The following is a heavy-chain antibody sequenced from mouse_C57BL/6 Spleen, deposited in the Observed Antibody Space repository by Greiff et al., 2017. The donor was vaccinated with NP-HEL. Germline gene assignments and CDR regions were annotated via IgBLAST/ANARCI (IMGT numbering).Heavy chain of an antibody. J-gene: IGHJ1*03. D-gene: IGHD2-2*01. V-gene: IGHV1-52*01. CDR2: IDPSDSET. CDR3: AKLGYAWYCDV. Sequence: QVQLQQPGAELVRPGSSVKLSCKASGYTFTSYWMHWVKQRPIQGLEWIGNIDPSDSETHYNQKFKDKATLTVDKSSSTAYMQLSSLTSEDSAVYYCAKLGYAWYCDVWGTGTTVTVSS. CDR1: GYTFTSYW.